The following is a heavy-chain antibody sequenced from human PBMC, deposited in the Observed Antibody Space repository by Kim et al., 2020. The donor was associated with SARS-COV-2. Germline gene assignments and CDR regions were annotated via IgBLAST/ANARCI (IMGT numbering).Heavy chain of an antibody. J-gene: IGHJ4*02. CDR3: AREGIGRIFGVVIMGGGFDY. V-gene: IGHV1-8*01. Sequence: ASVKVSCKASGYTFTSYDINWVRQATGQGLEWMGWMNPNSGNTGYAQKFQGRVTMTRNTSISTAYMELSSLRSEDTAVYYCAREGIGRIFGVVIMGGGFDYWGQGTLVTVSS. CDR2: MNPNSGNT. CDR1: GYTFTSYD. D-gene: IGHD3-3*01.